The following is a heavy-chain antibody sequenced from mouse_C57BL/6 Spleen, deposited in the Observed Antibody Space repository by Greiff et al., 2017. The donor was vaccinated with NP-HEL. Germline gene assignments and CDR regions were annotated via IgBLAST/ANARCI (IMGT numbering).Heavy chain of an antibody. V-gene: IGHV1-22*01. D-gene: IGHD1-1*01. CDR2: INPNNGGT. CDR1: GYTFTDYN. CDR3: ARGIYYGSS. Sequence: VHVKQSGPELVKPGASVKMSCKASGYTFTDYNMHWVKQSHGKSLEWIGYINPNNGGTSYNQKFKGKATLTVNKSSSTAYMELRSLTSEDSAVYYCARGIYYGSSWGTGTTVTVSS. J-gene: IGHJ1*03.